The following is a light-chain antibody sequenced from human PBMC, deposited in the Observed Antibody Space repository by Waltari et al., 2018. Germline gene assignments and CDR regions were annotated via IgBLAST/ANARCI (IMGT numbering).Light chain of an antibody. Sequence: EIVLTQSPGTLSLSPGERATLSCRASQSVSSSYLAWYQQKPGQAPRLLIYGASSRATGIPDRFSGRGSGTDFTLTISRLEPEDFAVYYCQQYGGAFGGGTKVEIK. V-gene: IGKV3-20*01. CDR3: QQYGGA. CDR1: QSVSSSY. CDR2: GAS. J-gene: IGKJ4*01.